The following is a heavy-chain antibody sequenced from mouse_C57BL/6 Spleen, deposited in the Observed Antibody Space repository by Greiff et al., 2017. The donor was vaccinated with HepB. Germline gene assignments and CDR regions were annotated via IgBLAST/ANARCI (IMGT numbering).Heavy chain of an antibody. CDR2: IDPENGDT. CDR3: TTYSNYRFAY. CDR1: GFNIKDDY. D-gene: IGHD2-5*01. J-gene: IGHJ3*01. Sequence: EVQLQQSGAELVRPGASVKLSCTASGFNIKDDYMHWVKQRPEQGLEWIGWIDPENGDTEYASKFQGKATITAHTSSNTAYLQLRSLKSEDTAVYYWTTYSNYRFAYWGQGTLVTVSA. V-gene: IGHV14-4*01.